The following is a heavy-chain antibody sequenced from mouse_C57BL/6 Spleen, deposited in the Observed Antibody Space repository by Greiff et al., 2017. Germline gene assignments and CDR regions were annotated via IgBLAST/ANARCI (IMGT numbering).Heavy chain of an antibody. CDR2: IYPRSGNT. CDR3: ARGYYGSSEAMDY. Sequence: VKLMESGAELARPGASVKLSCKASGYTFTSYGISWVKQRTGQGLEWIGEIYPRSGNTYYNEKFKGKATLTADKSSSTAYMELRSLTSEDSAVYFCARGYYGSSEAMDYWGQGTSVTVSS. D-gene: IGHD1-1*01. V-gene: IGHV1-81*01. CDR1: GYTFTSYG. J-gene: IGHJ4*01.